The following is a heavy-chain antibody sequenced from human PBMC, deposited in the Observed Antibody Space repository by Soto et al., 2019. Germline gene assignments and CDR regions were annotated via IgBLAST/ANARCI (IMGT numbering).Heavy chain of an antibody. J-gene: IGHJ3*02. CDR3: ARDRIPGIAAAGTYGAFDI. CDR2: IKQDGSEK. Sequence: PGGSLRLSCAASGFTFSSYWMSWVRQAPGKGLEWVANIKQDGSEKYYVDSVKGRFTISRDNAKNSLYLQMNSLRAEDTAVYYCARDRIPGIAAAGTYGAFDIWGQGTMVTVSS. CDR1: GFTFSSYW. D-gene: IGHD6-13*01. V-gene: IGHV3-7*01.